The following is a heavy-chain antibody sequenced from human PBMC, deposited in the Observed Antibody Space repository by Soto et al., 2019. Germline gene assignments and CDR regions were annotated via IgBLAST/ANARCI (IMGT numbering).Heavy chain of an antibody. CDR2: IYHSGST. CDR1: SGSITSSNW. CDR3: ASAMVHGAFDI. D-gene: IGHD5-18*01. Sequence: PEETLSLTCAVSSGSITSSNWWTWVRQPPGKGLEWIGEIYHSGSTNYNPSLGGRVTISVDKSKNHFSLRLSSVTAADTAVYYCASAMVHGAFDIWGQGTMVTVSS. J-gene: IGHJ3*02. V-gene: IGHV4-4*02.